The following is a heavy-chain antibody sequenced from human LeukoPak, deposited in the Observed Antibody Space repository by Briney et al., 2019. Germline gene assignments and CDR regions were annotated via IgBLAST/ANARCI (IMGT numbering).Heavy chain of an antibody. CDR1: GFTFSSSA. V-gene: IGHV3-23*01. CDR3: AKQLGYCSDGSCYFPY. Sequence: GGSLRISCAASGFTFSSSAMSWVRQAPGKGLEWVSAISNNGRYTYYADSVQGRFTISRDNSKSTLCLQMNSLRAEDTAVYYCAKQLGYCSDGSCYFPYWGQGTLVTVSS. J-gene: IGHJ4*02. D-gene: IGHD2-15*01. CDR2: ISNNGRYT.